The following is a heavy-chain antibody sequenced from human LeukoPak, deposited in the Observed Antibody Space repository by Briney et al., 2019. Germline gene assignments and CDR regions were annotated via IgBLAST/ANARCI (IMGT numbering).Heavy chain of an antibody. CDR3: ARGMATIDGYYYYMDV. D-gene: IGHD5-24*01. J-gene: IGHJ6*03. V-gene: IGHV3-21*01. CDR1: GFTFSSYS. Sequence: GGSVRLSCAASGFTFSSYSMNWVRQAPGKGLEWVSSISSSSSYIYYADSVKGRFTISRDNAKNSLYLQMNSLRAEDTAVYYCARGMATIDGYYYYMDVWGKGTTVTVSS. CDR2: ISSSSSYI.